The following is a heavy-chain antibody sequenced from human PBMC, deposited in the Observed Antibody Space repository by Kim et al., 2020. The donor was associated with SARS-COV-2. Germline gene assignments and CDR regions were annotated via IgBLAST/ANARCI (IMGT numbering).Heavy chain of an antibody. CDR3: ARPTRYDAFDI. CDR2: IYYSGST. V-gene: IGHV4-39*01. Sequence: PETLSLTCTVSGGSISSSSYYWGWIRQPPGKGLEWIGSIYYSGSTYYNPSLKSRVTISVDTSKNQFSLKLSSVTAADTAVYYCARPTRYDAFDIWGQGTMVTVSS. D-gene: IGHD1-1*01. CDR1: GGSISSSSYY. J-gene: IGHJ3*02.